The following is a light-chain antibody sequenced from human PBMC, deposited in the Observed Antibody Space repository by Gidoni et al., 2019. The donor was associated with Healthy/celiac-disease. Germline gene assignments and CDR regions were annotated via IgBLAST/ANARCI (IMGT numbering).Light chain of an antibody. V-gene: IGKV1-39*01. CDR3: QQSYSTPIT. CDR1: QSISSY. Sequence: DIQMTQSPSSLSASVGDRVTITCRASQSISSYLNWYQQKPGKAPKLLIYAASSLQSGVPSRFSGSGSGTDFTRTISSLQPEDFATYYCQQSYSTPITFXQXTRLEIK. CDR2: AAS. J-gene: IGKJ5*01.